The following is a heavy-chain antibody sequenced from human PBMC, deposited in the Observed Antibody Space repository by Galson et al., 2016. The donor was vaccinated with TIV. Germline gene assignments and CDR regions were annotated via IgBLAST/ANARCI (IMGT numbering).Heavy chain of an antibody. CDR3: ARPPYCGGDCYKYDS. D-gene: IGHD2-21*01. CDR1: GYIFTNYP. Sequence: SVKVSCKASGYIFTNYPMRWVRQAPGQSLEWMGWINGGNGNTKYSQRFQGRVTITSDTSASTAYMELSSLRSEDSAVYYCARPPYCGGDCYKYDSWGQGTLVTVSS. J-gene: IGHJ4*02. CDR2: INGGNGNT. V-gene: IGHV1-3*01.